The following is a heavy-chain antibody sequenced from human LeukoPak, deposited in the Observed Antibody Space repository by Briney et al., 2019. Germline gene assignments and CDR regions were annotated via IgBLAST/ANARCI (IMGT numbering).Heavy chain of an antibody. V-gene: IGHV3-11*06. CDR2: ISTTSTNT. D-gene: IGHD3-16*01. Sequence: GGSLRLSCAASGFTFSDYYMSWIRQAPGKGLEWVSHISTTSTNTNYADSVKGRFTISRDNSKNTVYLQMNSLRGEDTAVYYCARVGDMEAFDIWGQGTRVTVSS. CDR1: GFTFSDYY. CDR3: ARVGDMEAFDI. J-gene: IGHJ3*02.